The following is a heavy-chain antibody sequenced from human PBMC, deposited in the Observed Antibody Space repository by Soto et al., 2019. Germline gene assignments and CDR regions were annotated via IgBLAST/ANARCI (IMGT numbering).Heavy chain of an antibody. CDR1: GGSISSSSYY. CDR3: ASGPNYYDSSGYYGTLFDY. V-gene: IGHV4-39*01. J-gene: IGHJ4*02. D-gene: IGHD3-22*01. CDR2: IYYSGST. Sequence: SETLSLTCTVSGGSISSSSYYWGWIRQPPGKGLEWIGNIYYSGSTYYNPSLKSRVTISVDTSKNQFSLKLSSVTAADTAVYYCASGPNYYDSSGYYGTLFDYWGQGTLVTVSS.